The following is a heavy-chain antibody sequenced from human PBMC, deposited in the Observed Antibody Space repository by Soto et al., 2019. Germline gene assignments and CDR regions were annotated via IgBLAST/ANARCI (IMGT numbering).Heavy chain of an antibody. V-gene: IGHV1-2*02. Sequence: QVQLVQSGAEVKKPGASVKVSCKASGYTFTGYYMHWVRQAPGQGLEWMGWINPNSGGTNYAQKFQGRVTMTRDPSISTAYMELSRLRSDDTAVYYCARDPTIFGADYYFDYWGQGTLVTVSS. CDR1: GYTFTGYY. CDR2: INPNSGGT. D-gene: IGHD3-3*01. J-gene: IGHJ4*02. CDR3: ARDPTIFGADYYFDY.